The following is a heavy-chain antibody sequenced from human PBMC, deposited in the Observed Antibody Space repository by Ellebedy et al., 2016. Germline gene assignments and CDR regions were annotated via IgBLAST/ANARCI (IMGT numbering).Heavy chain of an antibody. Sequence: GESLKISCAASGFTVSTNYMKWVRQAPGKGLEWVSAIFSDGNTYYADSVKGRFTISRDNSNHTLYLQMNSLRAEDTAVYYCARGVGSGWFDPWGQGTLVTVSS. V-gene: IGHV3-53*01. CDR3: ARGVGSGWFDP. D-gene: IGHD2-15*01. J-gene: IGHJ5*02. CDR1: GFTVSTNY. CDR2: IFSDGNT.